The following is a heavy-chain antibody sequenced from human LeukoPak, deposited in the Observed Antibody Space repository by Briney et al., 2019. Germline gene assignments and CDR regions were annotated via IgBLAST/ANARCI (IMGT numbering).Heavy chain of an antibody. CDR3: ARVQGIVVVPAAAGLDP. CDR1: GYTFTSYG. V-gene: IGHV1-18*01. CDR2: ISAYNGNT. D-gene: IGHD2-2*01. Sequence: ASVKVSCKASGYTFTSYGISWVRQAPGQGLEWMGWISAYNGNTNYAQKLQGRVTMTTDTSTSTAYMELRSLRSDDTAVYYCARVQGIVVVPAAAGLDPWGQGTLVTVSS. J-gene: IGHJ5*02.